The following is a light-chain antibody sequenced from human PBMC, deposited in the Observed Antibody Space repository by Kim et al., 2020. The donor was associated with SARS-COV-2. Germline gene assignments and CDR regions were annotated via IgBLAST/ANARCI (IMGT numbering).Light chain of an antibody. CDR1: QSVSSSY. Sequence: GERATRTCRASQSVSSSYLAWYQQKPGQAPRLLIYGASSRATGIPDRFSGSGSGTDFTLTISRLEPEDFAVYYCQQYGSSRWTFGQGTKVEIK. CDR3: QQYGSSRWT. CDR2: GAS. J-gene: IGKJ1*01. V-gene: IGKV3-20*01.